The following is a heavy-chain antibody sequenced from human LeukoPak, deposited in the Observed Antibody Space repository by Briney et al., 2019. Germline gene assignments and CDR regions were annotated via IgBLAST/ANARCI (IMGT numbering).Heavy chain of an antibody. CDR1: GFAFSSYG. J-gene: IGHJ4*02. CDR2: ISYDGSNK. V-gene: IGHV3-30*03. Sequence: PGGSLRLSCAAAGFAFSSYGMHWVRQAPGKGLEWVAVISYDGSNKYYADSVKGRFTISRDNSKNTLHLQMNSLRAEDTAVYYCATGGCSGGSCYSDFDYWGQGTLVTVSS. CDR3: ATGGCSGGSCYSDFDY. D-gene: IGHD2-15*01.